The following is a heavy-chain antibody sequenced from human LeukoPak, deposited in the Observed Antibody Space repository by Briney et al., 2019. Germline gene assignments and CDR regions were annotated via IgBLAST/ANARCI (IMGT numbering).Heavy chain of an antibody. D-gene: IGHD6-19*01. Sequence: SETLSLTCAVYGGSFSSYYWSWIRQPPGKGLEWIGEINHSGSTNYNPSLKSRVTISVDTSKNQFSLKLSSVTAADTAVYYCARASIAVAGIPPNYFDYWGQGTLVTVSS. J-gene: IGHJ4*02. CDR2: INHSGST. CDR3: ARASIAVAGIPPNYFDY. CDR1: GGSFSSYY. V-gene: IGHV4-34*01.